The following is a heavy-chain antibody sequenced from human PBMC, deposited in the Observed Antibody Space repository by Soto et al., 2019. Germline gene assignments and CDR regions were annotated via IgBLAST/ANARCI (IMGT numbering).Heavy chain of an antibody. CDR2: IYPGDSDT. D-gene: IGHD1-26*01. CDR1: GYSFTSYW. Sequence: RGESLKISCKGSGYSFTSYWIGWVRQMPGKGLEWMGIIYPGDSDTRYSPSFQGQVTISADKSISTAYLQWSSLKASDTAMYYCARLKGRIVGATTGIYYYYGMDVWGQGTTVTVSS. CDR3: ARLKGRIVGATTGIYYYYGMDV. V-gene: IGHV5-51*01. J-gene: IGHJ6*02.